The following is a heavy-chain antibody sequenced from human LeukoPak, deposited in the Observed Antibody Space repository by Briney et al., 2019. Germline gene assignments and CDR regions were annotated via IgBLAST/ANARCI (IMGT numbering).Heavy chain of an antibody. V-gene: IGHV4-34*01. CDR3: AIGSFSGFNDHFDY. Sequence: SETLSLTCAVYGGSFSGYYWSWIRQPPGKGLEWIGEINHSGSTNYNPSLKSRATISVDTSKNQFSLKLSSVTAADTAVYYCAIGSFSGFNDHFDYWGQGTLVTVSS. D-gene: IGHD3-22*01. CDR1: GGSFSGYY. CDR2: INHSGST. J-gene: IGHJ4*02.